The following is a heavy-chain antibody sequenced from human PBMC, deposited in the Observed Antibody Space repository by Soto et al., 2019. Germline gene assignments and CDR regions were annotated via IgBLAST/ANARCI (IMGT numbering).Heavy chain of an antibody. CDR2: IYYSGST. Sequence: PSETLPLTCTVSGGSISSSIYYWGWIRQPPGKGLEWIGSIYYSGSTYYNPSLKSRVTISVDTSKNQFSLKLSSVTAADTAVYYCASPYNWNFHHFDYWGQGTLVTVS. CDR1: GGSISSSIYY. CDR3: ASPYNWNFHHFDY. D-gene: IGHD1-7*01. J-gene: IGHJ4*02. V-gene: IGHV4-39*01.